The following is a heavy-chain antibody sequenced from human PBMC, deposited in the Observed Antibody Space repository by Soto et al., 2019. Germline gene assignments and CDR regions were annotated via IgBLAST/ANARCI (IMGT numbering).Heavy chain of an antibody. D-gene: IGHD2-15*01. J-gene: IGHJ3*02. Sequence: SVKVSCKTSGGTFSSYAISWVRQAPGQGLEWMGGIIPIFGTANYAQKFQGRVTITADESSSTAYMELSSLRSEDRAVYYCAREGKALRYCSGGSCADAFDIWGQGTLVTVSS. CDR2: IIPIFGTA. V-gene: IGHV1-69*13. CDR3: AREGKALRYCSGGSCADAFDI. CDR1: GGTFSSYA.